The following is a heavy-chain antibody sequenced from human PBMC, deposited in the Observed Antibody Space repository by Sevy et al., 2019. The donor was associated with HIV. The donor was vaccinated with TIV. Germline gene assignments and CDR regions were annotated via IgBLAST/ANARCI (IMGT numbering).Heavy chain of an antibody. CDR2: ISYDGSNK. Sequence: GGSLRLSCAASGFTFSSYGMHWVRQAPGKGLEWVAVISYDGSNKDYADSVKGRFTISRDNSKNTLYLQRNSLRAEDTAVYYCAKSEWFGELGGWFDSWGQGSLVTVSS. V-gene: IGHV3-30*18. J-gene: IGHJ5*01. CDR1: GFTFSSYG. D-gene: IGHD3-10*01. CDR3: AKSEWFGELGGWFDS.